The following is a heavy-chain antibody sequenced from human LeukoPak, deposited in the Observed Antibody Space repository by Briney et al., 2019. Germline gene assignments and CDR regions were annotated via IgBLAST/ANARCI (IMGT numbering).Heavy chain of an antibody. V-gene: IGHV3-30*03. CDR3: SKQHDSPFDY. D-gene: IGHD6-13*01. J-gene: IGHJ4*02. Sequence: GGSLRLSCAASGFTFSSYGMHWVRQAPGKGLEWVAVISFDGSYKYYADSVKGRFTISRDNSKNTLYLQMNSLRPEDTAVYYCSKQHDSPFDYWGQGTLVTVSS. CDR2: ISFDGSYK. CDR1: GFTFSSYG.